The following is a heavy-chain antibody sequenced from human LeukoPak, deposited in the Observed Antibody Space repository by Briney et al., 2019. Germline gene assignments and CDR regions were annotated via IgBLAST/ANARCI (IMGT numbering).Heavy chain of an antibody. D-gene: IGHD3-22*01. CDR2: IYSGGST. J-gene: IGHJ6*02. Sequence: GGSLRLSCAASGFTVSSNYMSWVRQAPGKGLEWVSVIYSGGSTYYADSVKGRFTISRDNSKNTLYLQMNSLRAEDTAVYYCARDQDYDSSGYTYYYYGMDVWGQGTTVTVSS. CDR3: ARDQDYDSSGYTYYYYGMDV. V-gene: IGHV3-53*01. CDR1: GFTVSSNY.